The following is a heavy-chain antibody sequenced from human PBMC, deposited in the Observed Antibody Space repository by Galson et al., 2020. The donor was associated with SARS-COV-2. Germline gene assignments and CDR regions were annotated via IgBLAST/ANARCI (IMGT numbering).Heavy chain of an antibody. V-gene: IGHV3-9*01. CDR1: GFTFDDYA. CDR3: VKDSGSIVGAIQGAFDI. D-gene: IGHD1-26*01. CDR2: ISWKSGTI. Sequence: SLKISCAASGFTFDDYAMHWVRQAPGKGLEWVSGISWKSGTIDYADSVKGRFTISRDNAKNSLYLQMNSLRPEDTAFYYCVKDSGSIVGAIQGAFDIWGQGTSVTV. J-gene: IGHJ3*02.